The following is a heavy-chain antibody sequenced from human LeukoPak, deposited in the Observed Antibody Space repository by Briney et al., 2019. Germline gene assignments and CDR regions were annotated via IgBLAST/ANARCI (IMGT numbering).Heavy chain of an antibody. V-gene: IGHV1-2*02. D-gene: IGHD3-10*01. CDR3: ARDLWFGEPLPNGYFDY. CDR2: INPNSGGT. CDR1: GYTFTGYY. Sequence: ASVKVSCKASGYTFTGYYMHWVRQAPGQGLEWMGWINPNSGGTNYAQKFQGRVTMTRDTSISTAYMELSRLRSDDTAVYYCARDLWFGEPLPNGYFDYWGQGTLVTVSS. J-gene: IGHJ4*02.